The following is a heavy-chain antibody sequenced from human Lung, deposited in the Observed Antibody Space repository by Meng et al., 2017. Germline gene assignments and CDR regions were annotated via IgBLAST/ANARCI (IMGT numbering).Heavy chain of an antibody. V-gene: IGHV4-34*01. Sequence: QGQLRPWGAGPLEPSETLSLTCVVSGGSFSDYYWSWIRQPPGKGLEWIGEINHSGSTNYNPSLESRATISVDTSQNNLSLKLSSVTAADSAVYYCARGPTTMAHDFDYWGQGTLVTVSS. D-gene: IGHD4-11*01. CDR1: GGSFSDYY. J-gene: IGHJ4*02. CDR3: ARGPTTMAHDFDY. CDR2: INHSGST.